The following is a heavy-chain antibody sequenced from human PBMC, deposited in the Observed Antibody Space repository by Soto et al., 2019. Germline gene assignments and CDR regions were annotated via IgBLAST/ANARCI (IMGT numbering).Heavy chain of an antibody. CDR3: ARSPIYSGSYYGDSSGSAFDI. CDR1: GYTFTGYY. J-gene: IGHJ3*02. V-gene: IGHV1-2*04. D-gene: IGHD1-26*01. Sequence: ASVKVSCKASGYTFTGYYMHWVRQAPGQGLEWMGWINPNSGGTNYAQKFQGWVTMTRDTSISTAYMELSRLRSDDTAVYYCARSPIYSGSYYGDSSGSAFDIWGQGTMVTGSS. CDR2: INPNSGGT.